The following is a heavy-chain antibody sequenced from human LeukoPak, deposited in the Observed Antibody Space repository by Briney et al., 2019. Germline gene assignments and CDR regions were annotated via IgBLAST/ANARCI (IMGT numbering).Heavy chain of an antibody. J-gene: IGHJ4*02. CDR3: AKQHIVVVTAAYYFDY. V-gene: IGHV3-30*18. CDR1: GFTFSSYG. D-gene: IGHD2-21*02. Sequence: GGSLRLSCAASGFTFSSYGMHWVRQAPGKGLEWVAVISYDGSNKYYAGSVKGRFTISRDNSKNTLYLQMNSLRAEDTAVYYCAKQHIVVVTAAYYFDYWGQGTLVTVSS. CDR2: ISYDGSNK.